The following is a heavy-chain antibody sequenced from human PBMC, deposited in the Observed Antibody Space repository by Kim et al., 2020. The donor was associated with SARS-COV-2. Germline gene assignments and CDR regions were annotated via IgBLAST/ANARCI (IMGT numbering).Heavy chain of an antibody. CDR3: ARDHLSLGIVVVVAAGMDV. J-gene: IGHJ6*02. D-gene: IGHD2-15*01. Sequence: GGSLRLSCAASGFTFSSYGMHWVRQAPGKGLEWVAVIWYDGSNKYYADSVKGRFTISRDNSKNTLYLQMNSLRAEDTAVYYCARDHLSLGIVVVVAAGMDVWGQGTTVTVSS. CDR2: IWYDGSNK. V-gene: IGHV3-33*01. CDR1: GFTFSSYG.